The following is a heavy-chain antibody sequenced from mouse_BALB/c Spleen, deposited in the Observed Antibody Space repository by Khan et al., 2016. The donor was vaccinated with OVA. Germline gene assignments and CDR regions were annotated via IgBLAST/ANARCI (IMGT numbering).Heavy chain of an antibody. CDR2: ISYSGNT. V-gene: IGHV3-8*02. CDR3: ACELRGFAY. J-gene: IGHJ3*01. CDR1: GDSITRGY. Sequence: VQLKQSGPSLVKPSQTLSLTCSVTGDSITRGYWNWIRKFPGNKLDYRGYISYSGNTYCNPSLKSRISITRDTSKNQYYLHLNSVTTEDTATYYCACELRGFAYWGQGTLVTVSA. D-gene: IGHD1-1*01.